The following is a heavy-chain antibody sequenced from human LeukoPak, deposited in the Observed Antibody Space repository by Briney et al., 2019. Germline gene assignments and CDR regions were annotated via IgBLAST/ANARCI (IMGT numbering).Heavy chain of an antibody. CDR2: IKQDGSEK. CDR1: GFTFSNFW. CDR3: ARGRVDGY. D-gene: IGHD5-24*01. J-gene: IGHJ4*02. V-gene: IGHV3-7*03. Sequence: GGSLRLSCAASGFTFSNFWMTWVRQAPGKGLEWVANIKQDGSEKYYVDSVKGRFTISRDNAKNSLYLQMNSLRAEDTAVYYCARGRVDGYWGQGTLVTVSS.